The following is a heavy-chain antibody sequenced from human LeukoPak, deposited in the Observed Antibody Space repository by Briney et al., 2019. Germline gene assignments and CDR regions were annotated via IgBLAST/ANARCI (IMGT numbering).Heavy chain of an antibody. CDR2: ITATSLHI. Sequence: PGGSLRLSCAASGVTFSGYSMNWVRKAPGKGLEWVSAITATSLHIYFADSVKGRFTISRDNARNSLYLQMNSLRVDDTAVYYCAGGLLEAQGWLQWLGTVYSMDVWGQGTPVTVSS. J-gene: IGHJ6*02. CDR1: GVTFSGYS. D-gene: IGHD5-24*01. V-gene: IGHV3-21*04. CDR3: AGGLLEAQGWLQWLGTVYSMDV.